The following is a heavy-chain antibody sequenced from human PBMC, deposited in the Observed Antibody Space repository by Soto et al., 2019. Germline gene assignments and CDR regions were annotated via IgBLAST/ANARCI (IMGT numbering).Heavy chain of an antibody. V-gene: IGHV1-58*01. Sequence: GASVKVSCKASGFTFTSSAVQWVRQARGQRLEWIGWIVVGSGNTNYAQKFQERVTITRDMSTSTAYMELSSLRSEDTAVYYCAAVDTAMADYYYYYGMDVWGQGTTVTVSS. D-gene: IGHD5-18*01. CDR2: IVVGSGNT. J-gene: IGHJ6*02. CDR3: AAVDTAMADYYYYYGMDV. CDR1: GFTFTSSA.